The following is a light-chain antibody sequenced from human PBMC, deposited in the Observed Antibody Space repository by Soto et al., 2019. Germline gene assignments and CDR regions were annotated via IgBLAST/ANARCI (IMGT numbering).Light chain of an antibody. V-gene: IGKV3-20*01. CDR2: ATS. CDR3: QQYNYLIT. CDR1: QSISSSY. J-gene: IGKJ4*01. Sequence: EVVLTQSPGTLSLSPGERATLSCRASQSISSSYLAWYQQKPGQAPRLLIYATSIRATGIPDRFSGSGSGKDFSLTISRLEPEDFAVYLCQQYNYLITFGGGTKVEIK.